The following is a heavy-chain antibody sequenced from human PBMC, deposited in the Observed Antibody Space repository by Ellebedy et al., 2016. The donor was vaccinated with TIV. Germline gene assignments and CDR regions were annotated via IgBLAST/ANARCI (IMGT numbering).Heavy chain of an antibody. D-gene: IGHD3-22*01. CDR1: GFTFSNAW. CDR2: IKSKTDGGTT. J-gene: IGHJ3*02. CDR3: TTTMYYHDSGGYPTGDVLDI. Sequence: PGGSLRLSCAASGFTFSNAWMNWVRQAPGKGMEGVGRIKSKTDGGTTDYAAPVKGRFTISRDDSKNTLYLQMNNLKTEDTAVYYCTTTMYYHDSGGYPTGDVLDIWGQGTMVTVSS. V-gene: IGHV3-15*07.